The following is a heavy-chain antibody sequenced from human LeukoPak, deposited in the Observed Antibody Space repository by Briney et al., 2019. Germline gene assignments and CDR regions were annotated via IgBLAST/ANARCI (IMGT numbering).Heavy chain of an antibody. V-gene: IGHV4-59*01. J-gene: IGHJ4*02. CDR1: GGSISSYY. CDR2: IFYSGTT. Sequence: SETLSLTCTVPGGSISSYYWSWIRQPPGKGLEWIGYIFYSGTTNYNPSLKSRVTISVDTSKNQFSLNLSSVTAADTAVYYCARVGRDGHSRLDYFDYWGQGTLVTVSS. CDR3: ARVGRDGHSRLDYFDY. D-gene: IGHD5-24*01.